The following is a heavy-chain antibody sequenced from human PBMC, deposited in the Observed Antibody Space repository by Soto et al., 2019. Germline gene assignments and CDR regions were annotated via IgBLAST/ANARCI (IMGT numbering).Heavy chain of an antibody. Sequence: SETLSLTCTVSGGSISSYYWSWIRQPAGKGLEWIGRVYTSGSTNYNPSLKGRVTMSVDTSKNQFSLKLSSVTAADTAVYYCARVGTHSSGWYWFDPWGQGTLVTVS. CDR2: VYTSGST. CDR1: GGSISSYY. CDR3: ARVGTHSSGWYWFDP. J-gene: IGHJ5*02. V-gene: IGHV4-4*07. D-gene: IGHD6-19*01.